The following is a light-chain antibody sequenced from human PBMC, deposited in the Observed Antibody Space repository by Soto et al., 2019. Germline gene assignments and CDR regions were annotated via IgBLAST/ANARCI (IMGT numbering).Light chain of an antibody. Sequence: DIQMTQSPSPLSASVGDRVYITCRTSQSISSYLNWYQAKPGKAPKLPIYEASSLESGVPSRFSGSGSGTDFTLTISSLQPEDSATYYCQQSYSTPPFNFGPGTRVDI. CDR2: EAS. J-gene: IGKJ3*01. CDR1: QSISSY. CDR3: QQSYSTPPFN. V-gene: IGKV1-39*01.